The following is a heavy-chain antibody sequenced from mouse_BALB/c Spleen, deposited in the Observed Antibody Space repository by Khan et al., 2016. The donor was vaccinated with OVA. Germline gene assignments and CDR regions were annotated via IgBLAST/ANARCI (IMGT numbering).Heavy chain of an antibody. J-gene: IGHJ3*02. CDR2: IIYTGYT. Sequence: EVQLQESGPSLVKPSQTLSLTCSVTGDSITSGYWNWIRKFPGNKLEYMGYIIYTGYTYYNPSLKSRISITRHTAKNQYYRQLMSVTEDDTATYDWARSTDRDAFGYWGQGTLVTVSA. CDR1: GDSITSGY. CDR3: ARSTDRDAFGY. V-gene: IGHV3-8*02.